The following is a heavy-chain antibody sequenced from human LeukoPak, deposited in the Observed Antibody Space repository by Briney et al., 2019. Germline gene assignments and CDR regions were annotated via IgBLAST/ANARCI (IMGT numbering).Heavy chain of an antibody. V-gene: IGHV3-30*04. D-gene: IGHD3-10*01. CDR2: ISYDGSNK. Sequence: GGSLRLSCAASGFTFSSYAMHWVRQAPGKGLEWVAVISYDGSNKYYADSVKGRFTVSRDNSKNTLYLQMNSLRAEDTAVYYCARESSPLWFGEWDYWGQGTLVTVSS. J-gene: IGHJ4*02. CDR1: GFTFSSYA. CDR3: ARESSPLWFGEWDY.